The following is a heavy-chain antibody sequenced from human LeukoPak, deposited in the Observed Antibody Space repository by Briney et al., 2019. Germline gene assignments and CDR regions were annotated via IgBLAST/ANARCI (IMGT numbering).Heavy chain of an antibody. J-gene: IGHJ4*02. CDR3: ASILEWLFSFDY. D-gene: IGHD3-3*01. V-gene: IGHV4-59*01. CDR2: IYYSGST. CDR1: GASISSYY. Sequence: SETLSLTCTVSGASISSYYWSWIRQPPGKALEWIGYIYYSGSTNYNPSLKSRISISVDTSKNQFSLKLSSVTAADTAVYYCASILEWLFSFDYWGQGTLVTVSS.